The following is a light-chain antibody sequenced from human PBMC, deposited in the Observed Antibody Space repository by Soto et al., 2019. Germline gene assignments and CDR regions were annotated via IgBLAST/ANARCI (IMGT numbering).Light chain of an antibody. CDR1: QGISNF. J-gene: IGKJ5*01. Sequence: DIQMTQSPSSLSASVGDRVTITCRASQGISNFLAWYQQKPGKVPKILISAASTLQSGVPSRFSGSGSGTDFTLSIPSLQPEDVATYYCQKYSSVITFGQGTRLEIK. CDR3: QKYSSVIT. V-gene: IGKV1-27*01. CDR2: AAS.